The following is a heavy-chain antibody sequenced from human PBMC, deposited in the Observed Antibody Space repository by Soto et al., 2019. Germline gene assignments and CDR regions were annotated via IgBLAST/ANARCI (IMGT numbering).Heavy chain of an antibody. D-gene: IGHD6-13*01. CDR3: ARDGHSSGWS. Sequence: QVQLQESGPGLVKPSGTLSLTCAVSGGSITSSDWWSWVRQSPGKGLEWIGETSHRGSTTYNQSLKSRVTISVEKSKNQFSLNLTSVTAADTAVYYCARDGHSSGWSWGQGTLVTVSS. CDR2: TSHRGST. CDR1: GGSITSSDW. J-gene: IGHJ5*02. V-gene: IGHV4-4*02.